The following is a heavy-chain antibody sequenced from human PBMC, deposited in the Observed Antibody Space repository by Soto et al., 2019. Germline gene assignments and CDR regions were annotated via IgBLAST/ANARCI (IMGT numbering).Heavy chain of an antibody. D-gene: IGHD3-16*01. CDR1: GGSTSSDNY. V-gene: IGHV4-30-4*01. CDR2: IYYSGNT. CDR3: AREGGESSDGLYYFDS. J-gene: IGHJ4*02. Sequence: LSLTCTVSGGSTSSDNYWSWIRQPPGKGLEWIGHIYYSGNTDYNPSLKSRLAISIDTSKNQFSLKLSSVTAADTAIYFCAREGGESSDGLYYFDSWGQGSLVTVSS.